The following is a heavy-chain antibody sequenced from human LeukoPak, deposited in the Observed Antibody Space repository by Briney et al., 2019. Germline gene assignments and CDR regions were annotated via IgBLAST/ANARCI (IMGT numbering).Heavy chain of an antibody. J-gene: IGHJ3*02. V-gene: IGHV3-7*01. CDR3: ARLNYYANKGPDAFDI. Sequence: GGSLRLSCAASGFTFSTYWMTWVRQAPGKGLEWVANIKQDGSETYYVDSVKGRVTISRDNAKNSLYLQMNSLRTEDTAVYSCARLNYYANKGPDAFDIWGQGTMVTVSS. CDR2: IKQDGSET. CDR1: GFTFSTYW. D-gene: IGHD3-10*01.